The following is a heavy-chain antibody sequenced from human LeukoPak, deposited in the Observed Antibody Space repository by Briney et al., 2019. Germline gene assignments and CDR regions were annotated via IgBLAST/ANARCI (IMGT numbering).Heavy chain of an antibody. CDR1: GGSISSYY. CDR3: ARDRGPDDAFDI. D-gene: IGHD3-10*01. Sequence: KPSETLSLTCTVSGGSISSYYWSWIRQPPGKGLEWIGYIYYSGSTNYNPSLKSRVTISVDTSKNQFSLKLSSVTAADTAVYYCARDRGPDDAFDIWGQGTMVTVSS. J-gene: IGHJ3*02. V-gene: IGHV4-59*01. CDR2: IYYSGST.